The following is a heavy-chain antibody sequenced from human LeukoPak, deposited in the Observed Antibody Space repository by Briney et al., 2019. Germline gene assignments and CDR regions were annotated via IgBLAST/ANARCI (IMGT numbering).Heavy chain of an antibody. Sequence: PGGSLRLSCAASGYSFSSYAMSWVRQAPGKGLEWVSAISGSGGSAYYADSVKGRFTISRDNSKNTLYLQMNSPRAEDTAVYYCAKDIVVVTAGSNAFDIWGQGTMVTVSS. CDR2: ISGSGGSA. D-gene: IGHD2-21*02. CDR3: AKDIVVVTAGSNAFDI. J-gene: IGHJ3*02. V-gene: IGHV3-23*01. CDR1: GYSFSSYA.